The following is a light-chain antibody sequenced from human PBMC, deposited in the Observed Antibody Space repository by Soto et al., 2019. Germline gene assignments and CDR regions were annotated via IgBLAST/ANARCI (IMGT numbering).Light chain of an antibody. Sequence: QSVLTQPASVSGSPGQSITISCTGTSSDVGVFNFVSWYQQHPGKSPKFMIFEVNKRPSGVSDRFSGSKTGKTASLTISGLQAEDEADYYCSSYTTRRTWVFGGGTKVTVL. J-gene: IGLJ3*02. V-gene: IGLV2-14*01. CDR1: SSDVGVFNF. CDR2: EVN. CDR3: SSYTTRRTWV.